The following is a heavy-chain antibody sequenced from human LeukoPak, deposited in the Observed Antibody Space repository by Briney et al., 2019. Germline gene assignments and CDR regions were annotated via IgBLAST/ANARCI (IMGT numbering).Heavy chain of an antibody. CDR2: ISAYNGNT. V-gene: IGHV1-18*01. Sequence: ASVKVSCKASGYTFINYGISWVRQAPGQGLEWMGWISAYNGNTNYAQKLQGRVTMTTDTSTSTAYMELRSLRSDDTAVYYCARVHYDFWSGYWGPYYYYYMDVWGKGTTVTVSS. CDR3: ARVHYDFWSGYWGPYYYYYMDV. D-gene: IGHD3-3*01. CDR1: GYTFINYG. J-gene: IGHJ6*03.